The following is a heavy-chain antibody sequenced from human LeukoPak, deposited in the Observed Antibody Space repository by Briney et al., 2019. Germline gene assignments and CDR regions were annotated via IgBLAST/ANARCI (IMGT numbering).Heavy chain of an antibody. Sequence: GGSLRLSCAASGFTFSSYGMHWVRQAPGKGLEWVAFIRYDGSNTYYADSVKGRFTISRDDSKNTLYLQMNSLRAEDTAVYYCAKDTSGYYPTYFDYWSQGTLVTVSS. V-gene: IGHV3-30*02. J-gene: IGHJ4*02. CDR1: GFTFSSYG. CDR3: AKDTSGYYPTYFDY. CDR2: IRYDGSNT. D-gene: IGHD3-3*01.